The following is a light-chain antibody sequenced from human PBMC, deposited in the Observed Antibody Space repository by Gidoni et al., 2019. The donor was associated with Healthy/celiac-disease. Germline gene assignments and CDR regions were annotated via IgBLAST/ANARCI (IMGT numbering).Light chain of an antibody. Sequence: PMTQSPSSLSASLGDRVTITCRASQSISRYFNWYQQKPGKAPKLLIYAASSLQSGVPSRFSGSGSGTDFTLTISSLQPEDFATYYCQQSYSTPLTFGGGTKVEIK. J-gene: IGKJ4*01. CDR3: QQSYSTPLT. CDR1: QSISRY. CDR2: AAS. V-gene: IGKV1-39*01.